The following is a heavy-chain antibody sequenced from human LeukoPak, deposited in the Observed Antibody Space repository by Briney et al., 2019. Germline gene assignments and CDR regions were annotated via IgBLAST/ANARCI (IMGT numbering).Heavy chain of an antibody. CDR2: IYHSGST. CDR1: GGSISSGGYY. CDR3: AREALYSGYDYYFDY. Sequence: SETLSLTCTVSGGSISSGGYYWSWIRQPPGKGLEWIGYIYHSGSTYYNPSLKSRVTISVDRSKNQFSLKLSSVTAADTAVYYCAREALYSGYDYYFDYWGQGTLVTVSS. J-gene: IGHJ4*02. V-gene: IGHV4-30-2*01. D-gene: IGHD5-12*01.